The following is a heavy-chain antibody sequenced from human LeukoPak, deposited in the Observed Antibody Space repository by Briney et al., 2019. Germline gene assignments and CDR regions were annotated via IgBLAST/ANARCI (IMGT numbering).Heavy chain of an antibody. Sequence: GGSLRLPCAASGFIFSGSSMHWVRQAPGKGLEWVCFIRFDATNKYYADSVKGRFTISRDNSNNTLYLQLNNVRTEDTATYFCAKEQYPGYFDFWGQGTLVIVSA. CDR2: IRFDATNK. J-gene: IGHJ4*02. V-gene: IGHV3-30*02. CDR3: AKEQYPGYFDF. CDR1: GFIFSGSS. D-gene: IGHD1-14*01.